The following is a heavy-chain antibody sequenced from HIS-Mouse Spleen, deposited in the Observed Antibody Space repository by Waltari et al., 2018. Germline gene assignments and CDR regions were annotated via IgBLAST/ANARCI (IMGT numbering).Heavy chain of an antibody. CDR2: INPNSGGT. Sequence: QVQLVQSGAEVKKSGAAVKVSCKAAGYTFTGYYMHWGRQAPGQGLEWMGWINPNSGGTNYAQKFQGRVTMTRDTSISTAYMELSRLRSDDTAVYYCARGSGRWELLLPNWFDPWGQGTLVTVSS. CDR1: GYTFTGYY. CDR3: ARGSGRWELLLPNWFDP. V-gene: IGHV1-2*02. D-gene: IGHD1-26*01. J-gene: IGHJ5*02.